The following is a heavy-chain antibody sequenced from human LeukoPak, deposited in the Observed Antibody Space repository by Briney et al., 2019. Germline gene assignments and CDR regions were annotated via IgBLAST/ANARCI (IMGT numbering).Heavy chain of an antibody. CDR3: ARWYCGGGSCYSYYYGMNV. D-gene: IGHD2-15*01. V-gene: IGHV1-18*01. J-gene: IGHJ6*02. CDR2: TSAYNGNT. Sequence: ASVKVSCKASGYTFTIYGISWVRQVPGQGGECMGWTSAYNGNTNYAQKLQGRVTMTTDTSTSTAYMELRSLRSDDTAIYYCARWYCGGGSCYSYYYGMNVWGQGTTVTVSS. CDR1: GYTFTIYG.